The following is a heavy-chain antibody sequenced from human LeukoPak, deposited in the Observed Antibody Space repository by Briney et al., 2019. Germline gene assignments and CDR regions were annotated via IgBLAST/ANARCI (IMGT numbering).Heavy chain of an antibody. D-gene: IGHD6-13*01. CDR3: ASGYSNSRYSADFDY. CDR1: GFTVSSNY. V-gene: IGHV3-66*01. CDR2: IYSGGNT. J-gene: IGHJ4*02. Sequence: PGGSLRLSCAASGFTVSSNYMSWVRQAPGKGLEWVSVIYSGGNTYYADSVKGRFTISRDNSKNTLYLQMSSLRVEDTAVYYCASGYSNSRYSADFDYWGQGTLVTVSS.